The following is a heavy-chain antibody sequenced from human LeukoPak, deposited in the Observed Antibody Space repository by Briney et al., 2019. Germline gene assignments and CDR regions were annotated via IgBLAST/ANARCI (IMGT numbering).Heavy chain of an antibody. CDR2: IKQDGSEK. Sequence: GGSLRLSCAASGFTFSSYWMSWVRQAPGKGLEWVANIKQDGSEKYYVDSVKGRFTISRDNAKNSLYLQMNSLRAEDTAVYYCARDLNMDIVATGNDAFDIWAKGQWSPSLQ. CDR1: GFTFSSYW. D-gene: IGHD5-12*01. V-gene: IGHV3-7*01. J-gene: IGHJ3*02. CDR3: ARDLNMDIVATGNDAFDI.